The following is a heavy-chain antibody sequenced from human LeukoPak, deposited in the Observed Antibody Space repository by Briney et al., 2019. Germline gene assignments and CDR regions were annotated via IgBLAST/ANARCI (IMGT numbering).Heavy chain of an antibody. V-gene: IGHV4-38-2*02. J-gene: IGHJ4*02. CDR1: GYSISSGYY. CDR2: IFYSGST. CDR3: ARASYSYDINGWVPFDY. D-gene: IGHD3-22*01. Sequence: SETLSLTCTVSGYSISSGYYWGWIRQPPGKGLERIGSIFYSGSTYYNPSLKSRVTISGDTSKNQFSLRLSSVTAADTAVYYCARASYSYDINGWVPFDYWGQGTLVTVS.